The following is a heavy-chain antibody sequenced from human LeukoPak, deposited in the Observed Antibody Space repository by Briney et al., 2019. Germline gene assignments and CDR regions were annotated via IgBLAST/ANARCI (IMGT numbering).Heavy chain of an antibody. J-gene: IGHJ4*02. Sequence: SETLSLTCAVYGGSFSGYYWSWIRQPPGKGLEWIGEINHSGSTNYNPSLKSRVTISVDTSKNQFSLKLCSVTAADTAVYYCARGSARIAVAGLPYLDYWGQGTLVTVSS. CDR3: ARGSARIAVAGLPYLDY. D-gene: IGHD6-19*01. V-gene: IGHV4-34*01. CDR1: GGSFSGYY. CDR2: INHSGST.